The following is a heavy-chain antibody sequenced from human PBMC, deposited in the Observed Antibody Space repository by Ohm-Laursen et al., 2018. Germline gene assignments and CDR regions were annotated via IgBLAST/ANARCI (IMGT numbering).Heavy chain of an antibody. Sequence: SLRLSCAASGFTFSSYAMSWVRQAPGKGLEWVSSISGNAVRTYDADSVKGRFSISRDNSKNTLDLQMNSLRAEDTAVYYCAKGRSGHPRGVGAFDIWGQGTMVTVSS. CDR3: AKGRSGHPRGVGAFDI. D-gene: IGHD3-16*01. J-gene: IGHJ3*02. CDR1: GFTFSSYA. V-gene: IGHV3-23*01. CDR2: ISGNAVRT.